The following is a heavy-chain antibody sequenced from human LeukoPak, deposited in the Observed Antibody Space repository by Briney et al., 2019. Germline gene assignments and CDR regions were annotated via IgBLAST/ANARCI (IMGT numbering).Heavy chain of an antibody. CDR3: ARARITRQTFYFDY. Sequence: ASVKVSCKASGYTFTGYYMHWVRQAPGQGLEWMGRIIPILGIANYAQKFQGRVTMTRDTSISTAYMELSRLRSDDTAVYYCARARITRQTFYFDYWGQGTLVTVSS. CDR2: IIPILGIA. CDR1: GYTFTGYY. V-gene: IGHV1-2*02. J-gene: IGHJ4*02. D-gene: IGHD3-10*01.